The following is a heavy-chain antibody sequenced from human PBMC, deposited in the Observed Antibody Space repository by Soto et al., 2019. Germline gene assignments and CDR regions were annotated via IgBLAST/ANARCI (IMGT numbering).Heavy chain of an antibody. CDR2: ISPLSGDT. CDR3: ARDGGKYDSDRSGFPY. V-gene: IGHV1-18*01. J-gene: IGHJ4*02. Sequence: QVQLVQSGPEVKKPGASVKVSCQTSGYTFTSYGINWVRQAPGQGPEWVGWISPLSGDTIYAQSVQGRVTFTTGTSSGTAYMELRSLTSDDTAVYYCARDGGKYDSDRSGFPYWGQGTLVTVSP. D-gene: IGHD3-22*01. CDR1: GYTFTSYG.